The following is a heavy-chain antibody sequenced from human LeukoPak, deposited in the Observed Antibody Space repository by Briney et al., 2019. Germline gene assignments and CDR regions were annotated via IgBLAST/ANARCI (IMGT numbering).Heavy chain of an antibody. CDR3: VRRNY. CDR1: GFTFDDYA. Sequence: GGSLRLSCVASGFTFDDYAMSWVRQAPGKGLEWVSGINYNGGSTRYAESVKGRFTMSRDNAKNSLYLQMNSLRAEDTAVYYCVRRNYWGQGTLVTVSS. CDR2: INYNGGST. J-gene: IGHJ4*02. V-gene: IGHV3-20*04.